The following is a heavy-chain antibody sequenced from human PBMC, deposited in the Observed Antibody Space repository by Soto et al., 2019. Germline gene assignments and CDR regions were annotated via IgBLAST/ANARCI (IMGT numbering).Heavy chain of an antibody. CDR1: GYSFPSYW. Sequence: GESLKIPCKSSGYSFPSYWIDWVPPMPGEGLEWMGMIYSGDSDTRYSPSLQGKVTISADKSISTAYLQWSSLKASDTAMYYCGRQGYSYGYVYWGQGTLVTVSS. CDR2: IYSGDSDT. J-gene: IGHJ4*02. D-gene: IGHD5-18*01. CDR3: GRQGYSYGYVY. V-gene: IGHV5-51*01.